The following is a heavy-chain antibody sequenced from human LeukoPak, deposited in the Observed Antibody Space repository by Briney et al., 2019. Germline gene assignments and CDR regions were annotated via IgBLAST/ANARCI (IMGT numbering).Heavy chain of an antibody. J-gene: IGHJ5*02. D-gene: IGHD5-12*01. V-gene: IGHV1-69*04. CDR2: IIPIFGIA. Sequence: ASVKVSCKASGGTFSSYAISWVRQAPGQGLEWMGRIIPIFGIAKYAQKFQGRVTITADKSTSTAYMELSSLRSEDTAVYYCARGMVATVTRHNNWFDPWGQGTLVTVSS. CDR1: GGTFSSYA. CDR3: ARGMVATVTRHNNWFDP.